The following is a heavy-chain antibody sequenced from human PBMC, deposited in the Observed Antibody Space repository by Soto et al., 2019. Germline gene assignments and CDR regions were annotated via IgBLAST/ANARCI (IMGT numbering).Heavy chain of an antibody. D-gene: IGHD3-10*01. CDR2: IYYSGST. V-gene: IGHV4-59*12. J-gene: IGHJ6*02. CDR1: GGSISSYY. CDR3: ARDSSGNYYGSGSPHYYYYGMDV. Sequence: SETLSLTCTVSGGSISSYYWSWIRQPPGKGLEWIGYIYYSGSTYYNPSLKSRVTISVDTSKNQFSLKLSSVTAADTAVYYCARDSSGNYYGSGSPHYYYYGMDVWGQGTTVTVSS.